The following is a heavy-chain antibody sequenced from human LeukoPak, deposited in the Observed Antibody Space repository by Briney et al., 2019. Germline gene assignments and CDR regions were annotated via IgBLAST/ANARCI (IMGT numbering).Heavy chain of an antibody. D-gene: IGHD2-15*01. J-gene: IGHJ4*02. CDR2: IYNSGIS. V-gene: IGHV4-59*12. Sequence: SETLSLTCTVSGGPISNYYCSWIRQPPGKGLEWIGYIYNSGISNYNPSLKSRVTMSMDTSKNQFSLNLNSVTAADTAVYYCVTNSIGYCSGGNCYQVSDSWGQGSLVTVSS. CDR3: VTNSIGYCSGGNCYQVSDS. CDR1: GGPISNYY.